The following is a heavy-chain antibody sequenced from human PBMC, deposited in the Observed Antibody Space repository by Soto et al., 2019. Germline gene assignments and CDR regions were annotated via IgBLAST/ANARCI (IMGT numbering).Heavy chain of an antibody. V-gene: IGHV1-46*01. D-gene: IGHD6-13*01. CDR3: AREGYSSRSYGVETDY. J-gene: IGHJ4*02. CDR2: INPSGGST. CDR1: GYTFTSYD. Sequence: QVQLVQSGAEVKKPGASVKVSCKASGYTFTSYDMHWVRQAPGQGLEWKGIINPSGGSTSYEQKFQGRVTMTRDTSTGTVYLELSRLRSEDTAVYYCAREGYSSRSYGVETDYWGQGTLVTVSS.